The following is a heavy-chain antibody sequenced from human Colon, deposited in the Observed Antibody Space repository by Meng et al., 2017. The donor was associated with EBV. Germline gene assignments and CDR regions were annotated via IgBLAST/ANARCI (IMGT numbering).Heavy chain of an antibody. CDR1: GFCFSSYS. V-gene: IGHV3-23*04. D-gene: IGHD2-2*01. J-gene: IGHJ4*02. CDR3: AKKGSPGFQPYDY. CDR2: ISGNTGNT. Sequence: LEDVGGRLVVPGRAWGCFLRSFGFCFSSYSCSWGLQAPGTGREWVSTISGNTGNTNYADSVKGRFTISSDNSKSTLYLQMNSLRAADTALYYCAKKGSPGFQPYDYWGQGTLVTVSS.